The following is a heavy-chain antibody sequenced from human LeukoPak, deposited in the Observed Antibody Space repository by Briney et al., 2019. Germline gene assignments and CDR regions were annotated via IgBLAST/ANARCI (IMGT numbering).Heavy chain of an antibody. J-gene: IGHJ4*02. V-gene: IGHV4-34*01. CDR2: ISHSGRT. CDR3: ATTTIRLGY. CDR1: GGSFSGYS. Sequence: KASETLSLTCAVYGGSFSGYSWSWIRQPPGKGLEWIGEISHSGRTNNNPSLKSRVTISVDTSKNQFSLKLSSVTAADTAVYYCATTTIRLGYWGQGTLVTVSS. D-gene: IGHD1-26*01.